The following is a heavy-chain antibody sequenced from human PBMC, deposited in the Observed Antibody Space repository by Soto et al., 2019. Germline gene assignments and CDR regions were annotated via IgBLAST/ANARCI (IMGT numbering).Heavy chain of an antibody. D-gene: IGHD2-15*01. Sequence: QITLTEAGPTLVKHTHTLTLTCTCSGFSFSTSAVGVGWIRQPTGKALEWLALIYCDDDKRYSPFLHSRITISKDTATNQVVLTMTIMDPVTTGTYYAAHVYWAACGTRYDFDYWGQGTLVTVSS. V-gene: IGHV2-5*02. CDR3: AHVYWAACGTRYDFDY. CDR1: GFSFSTSAVG. J-gene: IGHJ4*02. CDR2: IYCDDDK.